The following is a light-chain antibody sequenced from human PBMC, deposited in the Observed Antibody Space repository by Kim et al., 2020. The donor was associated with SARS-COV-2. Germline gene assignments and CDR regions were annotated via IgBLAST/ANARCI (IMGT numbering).Light chain of an antibody. V-gene: IGLV4-69*02. Sequence: GASVKLTCTLSSGHSNYAIAWHQQQPGKGPRYLMKVNSDGSHTKGDGIPHRFSGSSSGAERYLTISSLQSEDETDYYCQTWGSGWVFGGGTKLTV. CDR2: VNSDGSH. J-gene: IGLJ3*02. CDR1: SGHSNYA. CDR3: QTWGSGWV.